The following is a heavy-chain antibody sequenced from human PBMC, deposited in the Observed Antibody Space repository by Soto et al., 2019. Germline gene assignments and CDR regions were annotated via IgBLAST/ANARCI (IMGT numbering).Heavy chain of an antibody. J-gene: IGHJ3*02. CDR1: GFTFSSYA. Sequence: EVQLLESGGGLVQPGGSLRLSCAASGFTFSSYAMSWVRQAPGKGLEWVSAISGSGGSTYYADSVKGRFTISRDNSKNALYLQMNCLRAEDTAVYYCAILGYCSGGRCYSYAFDIWGQGTMVSVSS. CDR2: ISGSGGST. D-gene: IGHD2-15*01. V-gene: IGHV3-23*01. CDR3: AILGYCSGGRCYSYAFDI.